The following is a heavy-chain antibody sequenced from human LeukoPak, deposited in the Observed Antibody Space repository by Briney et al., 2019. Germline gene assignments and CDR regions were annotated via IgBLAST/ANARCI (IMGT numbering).Heavy chain of an antibody. J-gene: IGHJ4*02. CDR1: GFTYSLFW. D-gene: IGHD3-9*01. CDR2: IKSKTDGGTT. Sequence: GGSLRLSCAASGFTYSLFWMSWVRQAPGKGLEWVGRIKSKTDGGTTDYAAPVKGRFTISRDDSKNTLYLQMNSLKTEDTAVYYCGADILTGESADYWGQGTLVTVSS. V-gene: IGHV3-15*01. CDR3: GADILTGESADY.